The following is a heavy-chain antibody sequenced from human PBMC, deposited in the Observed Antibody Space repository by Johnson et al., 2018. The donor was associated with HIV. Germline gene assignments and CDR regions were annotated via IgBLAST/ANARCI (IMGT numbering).Heavy chain of an antibody. CDR1: GFTFRSYW. Sequence: QLVESGGGLVQPGGSLRLSCAASGFTFRSYWMSWVRQVPGKGLEWVSVISWDGASTHYADSVKGRFTISRDNSKTSVYLQMHSLRSEDTALYYCAKDSDTYYYGSGDGFDIWGQGTMVTVSS. J-gene: IGHJ3*02. D-gene: IGHD3-10*01. CDR2: ISWDGAST. V-gene: IGHV3-43D*03. CDR3: AKDSDTYYYGSGDGFDI.